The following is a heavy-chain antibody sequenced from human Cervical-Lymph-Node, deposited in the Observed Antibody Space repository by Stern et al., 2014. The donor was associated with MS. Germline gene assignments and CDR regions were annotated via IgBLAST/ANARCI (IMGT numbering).Heavy chain of an antibody. V-gene: IGHV7-4-1*02. D-gene: IGHD3-16*01. CDR3: ARGGGSYINNTWDDY. CDR2: INTRTGNP. CDR1: GYTFTRYA. J-gene: IGHJ4*02. Sequence: QVQLVQSGSELKKPGASVKVSCKASGYTFTRYAMNWVRQAPGQGPEWKGRINTRTGNPSYAQCFTGRFVFSLDTSVSTAYLQISSLKAEDTAIYYCARGGGSYINNTWDDYWGQGTLVTVSS.